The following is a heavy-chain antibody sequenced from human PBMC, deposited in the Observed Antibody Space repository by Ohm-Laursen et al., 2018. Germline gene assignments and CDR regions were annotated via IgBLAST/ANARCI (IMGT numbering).Heavy chain of an antibody. J-gene: IGHJ5*02. V-gene: IGHV3-23*01. CDR2: VNSGGGT. CDR3: ARDDASGSYGS. Sequence: GSLRLSCTASGSTFGPFTMNWVRQAPGKGLEWVSGVNSGGGTYYANSVKGRFTISRDNSKNMVYLLMGSLRAEDTAVYYCARDDASGSYGSWGQGIPVTVSS. CDR1: GSTFGPFT. D-gene: IGHD3-10*01.